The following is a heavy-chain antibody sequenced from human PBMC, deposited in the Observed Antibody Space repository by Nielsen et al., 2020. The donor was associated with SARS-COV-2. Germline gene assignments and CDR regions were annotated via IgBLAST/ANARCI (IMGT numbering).Heavy chain of an antibody. CDR2: TDYEGSLT. CDR3: AREGRKLPLDY. V-gene: IGHV3-74*01. D-gene: IGHD5-24*01. CDR1: GFGLSNYW. J-gene: IGHJ4*02. Sequence: GGSLRLSCAASGFGLSNYWMYWVRQRPEKGLMWVAHTDYEGSLTSYADSVKGRFTISRDNAKNSLYLQMNSLRAEDTAVYYCAREGRKLPLDYWGQGTLVTVSS.